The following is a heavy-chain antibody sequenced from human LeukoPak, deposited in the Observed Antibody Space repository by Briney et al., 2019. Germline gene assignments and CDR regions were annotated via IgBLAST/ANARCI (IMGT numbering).Heavy chain of an antibody. CDR1: GYTFTNYG. D-gene: IGHD6-19*01. Sequence: ASVKVSCKASGYTFTNYGISWVRQAPGQGLEWMGWSSAYNGNTNYAQRLQGRVTMTADTSTSTSYMELRSLRSDDTAVYYCARGRPVAPADYWGQGTLVTVSS. J-gene: IGHJ4*02. CDR2: SSAYNGNT. CDR3: ARGRPVAPADY. V-gene: IGHV1-18*01.